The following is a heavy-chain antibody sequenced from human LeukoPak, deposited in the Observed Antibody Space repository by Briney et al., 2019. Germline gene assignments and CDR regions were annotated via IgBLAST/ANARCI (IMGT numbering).Heavy chain of an antibody. CDR2: INYSGST. D-gene: IGHD5-18*01. J-gene: IGHJ4*02. Sequence: SETLSLTCTVSGGSISSSTYYWGWIRQPPGKGLEWIGSINYSGSTYYNPSLKSRVTISVDTSRNQLSLKLSSVTAADTAVYYCASGYSYDLFDYWGQGTLATVSS. CDR3: ASGYSYDLFDY. CDR1: GGSISSSTYY. V-gene: IGHV4-39*07.